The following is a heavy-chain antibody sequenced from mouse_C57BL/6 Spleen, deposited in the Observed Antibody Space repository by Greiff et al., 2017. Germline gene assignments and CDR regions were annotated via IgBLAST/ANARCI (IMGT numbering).Heavy chain of an antibody. V-gene: IGHV1-80*01. J-gene: IGHJ3*01. D-gene: IGHD4-1*01. CDR2: IYPGDGDT. CDR1: GYAFSSYW. Sequence: VKLMESGAELVKPGASVKISCKASGYAFSSYWMNWVKQRPGKGLEWIGQIYPGDGDTNYNGKFKGKATLTADKSSSTAYKQLSSLTSEDAAVYCCTTGTSWFAYWGQGTLVTVSA. CDR3: TTGTSWFAY.